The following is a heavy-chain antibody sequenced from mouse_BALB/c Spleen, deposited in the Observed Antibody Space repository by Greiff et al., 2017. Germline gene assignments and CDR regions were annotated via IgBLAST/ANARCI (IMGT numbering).Heavy chain of an antibody. CDR3: ARHYRYDY. D-gene: IGHD2-14*01. CDR1: GFTFSSYY. J-gene: IGHJ2*01. V-gene: IGHV5-6-2*01. CDR2: INSNGGST. Sequence: EVQLVESGGGLVKLGGSLKLSCAASGFTFSSYYMSWVRQTPEKRLELVAAINSNGGSTYYPDTVKGRFTISRDNAKNTLYLQMSSLKSEDTALYYCARHYRYDYWGQGTTLTVSS.